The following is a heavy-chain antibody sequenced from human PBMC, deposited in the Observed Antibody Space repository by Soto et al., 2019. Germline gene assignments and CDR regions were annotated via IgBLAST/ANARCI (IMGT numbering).Heavy chain of an antibody. CDR2: ISYSGTT. CDR3: ARRIATAGLFDY. Sequence: KPSETLSLTCTVSGGSIRSGGYYWSWIRQHPGKGLEWIGYISYSGTTYYNPSLESRVTISADTSKNQFSLKLISVTAADTAVYYCARRIATAGLFDYWGQGTLVTVSS. CDR1: GGSIRSGGYY. J-gene: IGHJ4*02. D-gene: IGHD6-13*01. V-gene: IGHV4-31*03.